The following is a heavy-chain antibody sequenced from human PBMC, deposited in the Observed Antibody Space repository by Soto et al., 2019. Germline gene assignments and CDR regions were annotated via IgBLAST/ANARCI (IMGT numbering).Heavy chain of an antibody. J-gene: IGHJ1*01. CDR3: ANLIVFHRSQYPVH. CDR1: GVPFSGYY. V-gene: IGHV4-34*10. CDR2: TNHSGNT. D-gene: IGHD2-15*01. Sequence: PSGKLSLTCAVYGVPFSGYYWSWIRQSPGKGLEWIGETNHSGNTNYNPSLKSRATMLVETCKKQSHLSLSSVTAADTAVYYFANLIVFHRSQYPVHWGHGTL.